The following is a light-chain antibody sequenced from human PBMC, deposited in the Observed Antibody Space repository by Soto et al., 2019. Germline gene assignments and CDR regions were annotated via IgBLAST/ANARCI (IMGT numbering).Light chain of an antibody. Sequence: EIVLTQSPGTLSLSPGERVNLSCRASHSVPTNYLAWYQQKPGQSPRLLIYGASTRATGIPERFSGSGSGTDFTLTISRLEPEDFAVYYCQQYNSWPYTFGQGTKV. CDR1: HSVPTNY. J-gene: IGKJ2*01. V-gene: IGKV3-20*01. CDR3: QQYNSWPYT. CDR2: GAS.